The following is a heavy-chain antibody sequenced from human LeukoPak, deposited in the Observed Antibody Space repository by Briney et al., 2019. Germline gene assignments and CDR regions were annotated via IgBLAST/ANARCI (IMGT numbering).Heavy chain of an antibody. CDR2: IYYSGST. J-gene: IGHJ2*01. Sequence: SETLSLTCTVSGGSISSYYWSWIRQPPGKGLEWIGYIYYSGSTNYNPSLKSRVTISVDTSKNQFSLKLSSVTAADTAVYYCARGTPFWYFDLWGRGTLVTVSS. D-gene: IGHD2-15*01. CDR1: GGSISSYY. V-gene: IGHV4-59*01. CDR3: ARGTPFWYFDL.